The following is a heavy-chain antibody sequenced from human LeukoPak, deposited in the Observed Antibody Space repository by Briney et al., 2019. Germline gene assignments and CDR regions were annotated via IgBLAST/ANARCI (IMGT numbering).Heavy chain of an antibody. J-gene: IGHJ4*02. CDR1: GFTFSSYS. CDR3: ARAGGPMVRGVVDY. Sequence: GGSLRLSCAASGFTFSSYSMNWVRQAPGKGLEWVSSISSSSSYIYYADSVKGRFTISRDNAKNSLYLQMNSLRAEDTAVYYCARAGGPMVRGVVDYWGQGTLVTVSS. CDR2: ISSSSSYI. D-gene: IGHD3-10*01. V-gene: IGHV3-21*01.